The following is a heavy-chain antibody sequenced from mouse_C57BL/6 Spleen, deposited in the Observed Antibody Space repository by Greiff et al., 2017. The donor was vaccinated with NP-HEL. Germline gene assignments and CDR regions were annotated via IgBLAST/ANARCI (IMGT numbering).Heavy chain of an antibody. CDR2: INPSTGGT. J-gene: IGHJ3*01. V-gene: IGHV1-42*01. D-gene: IGHD3-2*02. Sequence: EVQLQQSGPELVKPGASVKISCKASGYSFTGYYMNWVKQSPEKSLEWIGEINPSTGGTTYNQKFKAKATLTVDKSSSTAYMQLKSLTSEDSAVYYCAREGAQATSFAYWGQGTLVTVSA. CDR1: GYSFTGYY. CDR3: AREGAQATSFAY.